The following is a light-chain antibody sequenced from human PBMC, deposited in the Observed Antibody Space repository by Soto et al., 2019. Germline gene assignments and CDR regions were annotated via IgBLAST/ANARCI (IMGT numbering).Light chain of an antibody. Sequence: IVLTQSPGTLSLSPGERATLSCRASQSVSSSYLAWYQQKPGQAPRLLIDAASSRPTGIPDRFGGSGSGTDFTLTIRILEPEDFAVYYCQQYGTSLWTFGQGTKVELK. CDR2: AAS. J-gene: IGKJ1*01. CDR3: QQYGTSLWT. V-gene: IGKV3-20*01. CDR1: QSVSSSY.